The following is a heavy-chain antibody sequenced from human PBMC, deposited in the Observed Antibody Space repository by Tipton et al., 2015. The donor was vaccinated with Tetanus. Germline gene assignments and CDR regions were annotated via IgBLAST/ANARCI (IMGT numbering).Heavy chain of an antibody. J-gene: IGHJ4*01. D-gene: IGHD5-24*01. V-gene: IGHV4-59*01. CDR3: ARTTRRWLHPDY. CDR2: IFYNGRT. Sequence: TLSLTCNVSGDSMTDFYWSWIRQPPGTGLEWIAYIFYNGRTQSNPSLKSRVSISVATAKNQFSLQLKSVTAADTAISYCARTTRRWLHPDYLGPGTLVILSS. CDR1: GDSMTDFY.